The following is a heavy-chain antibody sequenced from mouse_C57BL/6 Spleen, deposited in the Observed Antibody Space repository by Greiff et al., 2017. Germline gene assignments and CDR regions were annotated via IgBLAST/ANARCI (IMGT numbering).Heavy chain of an antibody. J-gene: IGHJ4*01. CDR2: MYPGDGDT. CDR1: GYAFSSSW. V-gene: IGHV1-82*01. D-gene: IGHD3-1*01. CDR3: ARSGGYLYAMDY. Sequence: VQLQQSGPELVKPGASVKISCKASGYAFSSSWMNWVKQRPGKGLEWIGRMYPGDGDTNYNGKFKGKATLTADKSSSTAYMQLSSLTSEDSAVYFCARSGGYLYAMDYWGQGTSVTVSS.